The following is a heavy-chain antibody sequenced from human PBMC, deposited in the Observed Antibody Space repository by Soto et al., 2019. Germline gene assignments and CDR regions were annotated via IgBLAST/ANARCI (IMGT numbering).Heavy chain of an antibody. D-gene: IGHD3-22*01. CDR3: ARDQLYYNDISGRPLNAFDV. V-gene: IGHV3-9*01. CDR1: GFTFDNHA. Sequence: GGSLRLSCAASGFTFDNHAMHWVLQAPWKGLEWISVINWNSDSIGYADSVKGRFTISRDNAKNSLYLQMNSLRAEDTAVYYCARDQLYYNDISGRPLNAFDVWGQGTMVTVSS. J-gene: IGHJ3*01. CDR2: INWNSDSI.